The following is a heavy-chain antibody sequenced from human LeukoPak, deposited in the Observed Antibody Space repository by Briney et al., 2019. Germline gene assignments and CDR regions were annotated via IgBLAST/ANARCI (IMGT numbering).Heavy chain of an antibody. J-gene: IGHJ4*02. D-gene: IGHD6-25*01. Sequence: GGSLRLSCAASGFTFSSCAMSWVRQAPGKGLEWVSTISGSGGSTYYADSVKGRLTISRDNSKNTLYLQMNSLRAEDTAVYYCARGGYRAPLDSWGQGTLVTDPS. V-gene: IGHV3-23*01. CDR3: ARGGYRAPLDS. CDR2: ISGSGGST. CDR1: GFTFSSCA.